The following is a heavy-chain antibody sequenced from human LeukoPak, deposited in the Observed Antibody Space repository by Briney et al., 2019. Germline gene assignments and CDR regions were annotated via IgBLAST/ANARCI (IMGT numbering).Heavy chain of an antibody. CDR2: IKQDGSEK. D-gene: IGHD2-2*01. V-gene: IGHV3-7*01. CDR3: ARDIVVVPAAPFDP. J-gene: IGHJ5*02. Sequence: GGSLRLSCAASGFTFSSYWMSWVRQAPGKGPEWVANIKQDGSEKYYVDSVKGRFTISRDNAKNSLYLQMNSLRAEDTAVYYCARDIVVVPAAPFDPWGQGTLVTVSS. CDR1: GFTFSSYW.